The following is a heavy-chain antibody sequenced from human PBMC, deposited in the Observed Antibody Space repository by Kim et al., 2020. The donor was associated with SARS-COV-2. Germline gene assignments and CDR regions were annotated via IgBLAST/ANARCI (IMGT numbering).Heavy chain of an antibody. CDR1: GYSFTSYW. CDR2: IDPSDSYT. J-gene: IGHJ4*02. CDR3: ARGDSSGWYDY. Sequence: GESLKISCKGSGYSFTSYWINWVRQMPGKGLEWMGRIDPSDSYTNYSPSFQGHITISVDKSINTAYLQWSSLKASDTAMFYCARGDSSGWYDYWGQGTLVTVSS. D-gene: IGHD6-19*01. V-gene: IGHV5-10-1*01.